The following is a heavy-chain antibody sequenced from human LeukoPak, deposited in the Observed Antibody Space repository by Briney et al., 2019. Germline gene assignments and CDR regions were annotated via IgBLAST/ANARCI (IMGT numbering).Heavy chain of an antibody. CDR2: IKGDGSHT. J-gene: IGHJ5*01. V-gene: IGHV3-74*01. CDR1: GFTFSNYW. Sequence: GGSLRLSCAASGFTFSNYWMHWVRQAPGKGLVWVSRIKGDGSHTVYADSVKGRFTISRDNAKNTLFLQMRSLRVEDTAVYYCVRDWDHFDFDSWGQGILVTVSS. D-gene: IGHD1-26*01. CDR3: VRDWDHFDFDS.